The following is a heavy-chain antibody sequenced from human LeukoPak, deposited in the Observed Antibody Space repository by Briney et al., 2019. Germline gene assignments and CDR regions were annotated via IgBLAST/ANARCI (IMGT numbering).Heavy chain of an antibody. Sequence: GGSLRLSCAASGFTFSSYSMNWVRQAPGKGLEWVSYISSSSSTIYYADSVKGRFTISRDNAKNSLYLQMNSLRAEDTAVYYCAREGVEMATIYFDYWGQGTLVTVSS. V-gene: IGHV3-48*04. CDR1: GFTFSSYS. CDR3: AREGVEMATIYFDY. J-gene: IGHJ4*02. D-gene: IGHD5-24*01. CDR2: ISSSSSTI.